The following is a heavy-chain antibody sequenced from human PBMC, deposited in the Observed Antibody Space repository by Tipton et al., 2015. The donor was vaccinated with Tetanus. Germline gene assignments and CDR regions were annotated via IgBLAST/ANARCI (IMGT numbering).Heavy chain of an antibody. D-gene: IGHD2-21*01. Sequence: TLSLTCTVSGGSISSDAHYWSWIRQAPGKGLEWLGYISHSGTTNYNPSLKSRVAMSMDTSRNQFSLTLTSVTVADTAFYFCARVLRYSAAGGWDDAFDIWGQGTLVTVSS. CDR3: ARVLRYSAAGGWDDAFDI. CDR2: ISHSGTT. J-gene: IGHJ3*02. V-gene: IGHV4-61*08. CDR1: GGSISSDAHY.